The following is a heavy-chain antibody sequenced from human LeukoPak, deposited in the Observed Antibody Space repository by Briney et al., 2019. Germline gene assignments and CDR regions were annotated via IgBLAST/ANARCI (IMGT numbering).Heavy chain of an antibody. V-gene: IGHV4-59*01. Sequence: SETPSLTCTVSGGSISSYYWSWIRQPPGKGLEWIGYIYYSGSTNYNSSLKSRVTISVDTSKNQFSLKLSSVTAADTAVYYCARSSDYGGLGFFQHWGQGTLVTVSS. CDR3: ARSSDYGGLGFFQH. J-gene: IGHJ1*01. D-gene: IGHD4-23*01. CDR2: IYYSGST. CDR1: GGSISSYY.